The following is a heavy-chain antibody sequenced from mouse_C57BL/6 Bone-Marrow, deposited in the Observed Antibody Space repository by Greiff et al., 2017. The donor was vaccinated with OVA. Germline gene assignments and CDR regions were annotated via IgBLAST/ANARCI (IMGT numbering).Heavy chain of an antibody. D-gene: IGHD2-2*01. CDR2: ISSGSSTT. J-gene: IGHJ3*01. CDR1: GFTFSDYG. CDR3: ARDGYGWFAY. Sequence: EVQGVESGGGLVKPGGSLKLSCAASGFTFSDYGMHWVRQAPEKGLEWVAYISSGSSTTYYADTVKGRFTISRDNAKNTLFLQMTSLRSEDTAMYYCARDGYGWFAYWGQGTLVTVSA. V-gene: IGHV5-17*01.